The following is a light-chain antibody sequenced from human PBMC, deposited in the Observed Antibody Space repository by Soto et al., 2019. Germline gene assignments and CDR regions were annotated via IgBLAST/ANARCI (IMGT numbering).Light chain of an antibody. Sequence: VLTQSPSASASLGASVQLTCTLSSGHSSYAIAWHQQQPEKGPRYLMKLNSDGSHSKGDGIPDRFSGSSSGAERYLTISSLQSEDEADYYCQTWGSGTVVFGGGTKLTVL. CDR1: SGHSSYA. CDR2: LNSDGSH. J-gene: IGLJ2*01. CDR3: QTWGSGTVV. V-gene: IGLV4-69*01.